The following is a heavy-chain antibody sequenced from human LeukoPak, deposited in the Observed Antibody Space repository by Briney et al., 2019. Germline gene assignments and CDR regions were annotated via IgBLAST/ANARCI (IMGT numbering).Heavy chain of an antibody. Sequence: TLSLTCAVYGGSFSGYYWSGIRQHPGKDLEGIGCIYYSGSTYYNPSLESGVTISVDTSKHQFSLKLSSVTAADTAVYYCARDWAYYDILTGYYNRSGRFDPWGQGTLVTVSS. D-gene: IGHD3-9*01. V-gene: IGHV4-31*11. CDR1: GGSFSGYY. J-gene: IGHJ5*02. CDR3: ARDWAYYDILTGYYNRSGRFDP. CDR2: IYYSGST.